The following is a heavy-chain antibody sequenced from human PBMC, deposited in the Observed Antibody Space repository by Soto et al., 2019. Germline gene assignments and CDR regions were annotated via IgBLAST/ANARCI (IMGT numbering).Heavy chain of an antibody. D-gene: IGHD1-1*01. CDR1: GFTFSSYA. J-gene: IGHJ6*02. V-gene: IGHV3-30-3*01. CDR3: ARDRLRYNWNDFPYYYYGMDV. CDR2: ISYDGSNK. Sequence: QVQRVESGGGVVQPGRSLRLSCAASGFTFSSYAMHWVRQAPGKGLEWVAVISYDGSNKYYADSVKGRFTISRDNSKNTLHLQMNSLRAEDTAVYYCARDRLRYNWNDFPYYYYGMDVWGQGTTVTVSS.